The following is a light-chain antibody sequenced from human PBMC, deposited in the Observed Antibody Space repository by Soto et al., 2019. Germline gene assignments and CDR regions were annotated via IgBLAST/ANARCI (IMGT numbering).Light chain of an antibody. J-gene: IGKJ1*01. CDR1: QSISSY. V-gene: IGKV1-39*01. CDR3: QQIYSTPPT. CDR2: AAS. Sequence: DIQMTQSPSSLSASVGDRVTITCRASQSISSYLNWYQQKPGKAPKLLIYAASSLQSGVPSRFSGSGSGTDFTLTISSLQPEDFATYYCQQIYSTPPTFAQETK.